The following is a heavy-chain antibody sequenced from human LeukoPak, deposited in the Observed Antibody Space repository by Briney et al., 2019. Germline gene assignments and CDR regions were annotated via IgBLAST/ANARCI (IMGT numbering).Heavy chain of an antibody. Sequence: GGSLRLSCAASGFTFSKYWMHWVRQAPGKGLMWVSRINRDGSSTTYADSVKGRFTISRDNAKNTLYLQMNSLRAEDTAVYYCARDAFWSGYYTYYYYYYMDVWGKGTTVTVSS. CDR1: GFTFSKYW. V-gene: IGHV3-74*01. J-gene: IGHJ6*03. CDR2: INRDGSST. D-gene: IGHD3-3*01. CDR3: ARDAFWSGYYTYYYYYYMDV.